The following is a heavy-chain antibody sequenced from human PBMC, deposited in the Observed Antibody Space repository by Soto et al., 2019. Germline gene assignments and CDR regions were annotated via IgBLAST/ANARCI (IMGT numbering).Heavy chain of an antibody. CDR2: ISWNSGSI. D-gene: IGHD2-2*02. CDR3: AKDIGGGSSTSCYTYYGMDV. V-gene: IGHV3-9*01. Sequence: PXGSRRLSCAAAGFTCDDYDMRWVRHAPGKGLEWVAGISWNSGSIGYADSVKGRFTISRDNATNSLYLQMNSLRAEDTTLYYCAKDIGGGSSTSCYTYYGMDVWGQGSTVTVSS. CDR1: GFTCDDYD. J-gene: IGHJ6*02.